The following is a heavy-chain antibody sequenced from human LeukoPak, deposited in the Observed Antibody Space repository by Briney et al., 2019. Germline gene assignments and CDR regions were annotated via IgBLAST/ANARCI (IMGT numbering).Heavy chain of an antibody. J-gene: IGHJ4*02. CDR3: ARDVYGSGSHIYY. V-gene: IGHV3-48*02. Sequence: PGGSLRLSCAASGFTFSSYSMNWVRQAPGKGLEWVSYISSGSSTVYYADSVKGRFTISRDDAKNSLYLQMNSLRDEDTAVYYCARDVYGSGSHIYYWGQGTLVTVSS. CDR1: GFTFSSYS. D-gene: IGHD3-10*01. CDR2: ISSGSSTV.